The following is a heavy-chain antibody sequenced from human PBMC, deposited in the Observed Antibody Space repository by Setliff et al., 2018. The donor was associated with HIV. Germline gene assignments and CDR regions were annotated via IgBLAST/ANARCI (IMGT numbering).Heavy chain of an antibody. Sequence: ASVKVSCKASGYTFTSYDINWVRQATGQGLEWMGWMNPNSGNTGYAQKLQGRVTITRNTSISTAYMELSSLRSEDTAVYYCARGHAVVVPAVYYYYYGMDVWGQGTTVTVSS. CDR3: ARGHAVVVPAVYYYYYGMDV. V-gene: IGHV1-8*03. CDR2: MNPNSGNT. J-gene: IGHJ6*02. D-gene: IGHD2-2*01. CDR1: GYTFTSYD.